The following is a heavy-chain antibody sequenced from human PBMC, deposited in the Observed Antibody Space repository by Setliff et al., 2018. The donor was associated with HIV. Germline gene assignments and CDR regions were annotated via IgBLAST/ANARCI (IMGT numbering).Heavy chain of an antibody. Sequence: PSETLSLTCTVTGGSISSGGFYWTWIRQPAGKGLEWIGRIYTSGSTNYNPSLKSRVTMSVDTSKNQFSLRLNSVTAADTAVYYCARYRYYYDSSGYGRWFDPWGQGTLVTVSS. D-gene: IGHD3-22*01. J-gene: IGHJ5*02. CDR2: IYTSGST. V-gene: IGHV4-61*02. CDR1: GGSISSGGFY. CDR3: ARYRYYYDSSGYGRWFDP.